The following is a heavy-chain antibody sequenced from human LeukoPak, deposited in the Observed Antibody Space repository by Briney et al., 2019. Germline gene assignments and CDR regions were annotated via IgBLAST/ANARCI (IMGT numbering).Heavy chain of an antibody. D-gene: IGHD6-13*01. J-gene: IGHJ4*02. CDR3: AKDRFIAAAGTYFDY. CDR1: GFTFSSYA. V-gene: IGHV3-23*01. CDR2: ISGSGGST. Sequence: GGSLRLSCAASGFTFSSYAMSWVRQAPGKGLEWVSAISGSGGSTYYADSMKGRFTISRDNPKNTLYLQMNSLRAEDTAVYYCAKDRFIAAAGTYFDYWGQGTLVTVSS.